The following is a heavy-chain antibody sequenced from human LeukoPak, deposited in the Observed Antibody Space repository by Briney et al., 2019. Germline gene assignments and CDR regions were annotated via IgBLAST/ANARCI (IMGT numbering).Heavy chain of an antibody. D-gene: IGHD1-7*01. J-gene: IGHJ6*02. V-gene: IGHV4-59*01. Sequence: SETLSHTCTVSGGSISSYYWSWIRQPPGKGLEWIGYIYYSGSTNYNPSLKSRVTISVDTSKNQFSLKLSSVTVADTAVYYCARDNWNYGSSMDVWGQGTTVTVSS. CDR3: ARDNWNYGSSMDV. CDR2: IYYSGST. CDR1: GGSISSYY.